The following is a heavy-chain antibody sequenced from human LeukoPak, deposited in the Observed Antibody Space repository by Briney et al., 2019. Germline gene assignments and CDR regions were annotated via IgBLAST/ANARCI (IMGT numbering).Heavy chain of an antibody. CDR2: IYTSGST. Sequence: RSSETLSLTCTVSGGSISSYYWSWIRQPAGKGLEWIGRIYTSGSTNYNPSLKSRVTMSVDTSKNQFSLKLSSVTAADTAVYYCARDGSAAGNTAFDIWGQGTMVTVSS. CDR1: GGSISSYY. CDR3: ARDGSAAGNTAFDI. J-gene: IGHJ3*02. V-gene: IGHV4-4*07. D-gene: IGHD6-13*01.